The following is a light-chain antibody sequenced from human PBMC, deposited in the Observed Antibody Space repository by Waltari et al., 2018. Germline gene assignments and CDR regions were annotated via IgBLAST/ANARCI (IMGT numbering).Light chain of an antibody. J-gene: IGLJ7*01. CDR3: GTWDSSLSAAV. CDR1: SSNIGNNY. CDR2: DNN. V-gene: IGLV1-51*01. Sequence: AAPGQKVTISCSGSSSNIGNNYVSWYQQLPGTAPKLLIYDNNKRPSGIPDRFSGSKSGTSATLGITGLQTGDEADYYCGTWDSSLSAAVFGGGTQLTVL.